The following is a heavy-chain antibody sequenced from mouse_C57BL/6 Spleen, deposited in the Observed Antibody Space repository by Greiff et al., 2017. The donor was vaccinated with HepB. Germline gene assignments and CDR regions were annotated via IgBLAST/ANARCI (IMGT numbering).Heavy chain of an antibody. D-gene: IGHD2-4*01. V-gene: IGHV1-80*01. CDR1: GYAFSSYW. Sequence: VQLQQSGAELVKPGASVKISCKASGYAFSSYWMNWVKQRPGKGLEWIGQIYPGDGDTNDNGKFKGKATLTADKSSSTAYMQLSSLTSEDSAVYFCARSRDYDRYFDVWGTGTTVTVSS. CDR2: IYPGDGDT. CDR3: ARSRDYDRYFDV. J-gene: IGHJ1*03.